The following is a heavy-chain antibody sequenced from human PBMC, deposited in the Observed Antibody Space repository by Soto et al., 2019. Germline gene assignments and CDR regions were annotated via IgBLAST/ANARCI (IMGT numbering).Heavy chain of an antibody. CDR2: IGAAGDT. D-gene: IGHD4-17*01. Sequence: GGSLRLSCAASGFTFSSYDMHWVRQATGKGLEWVSAIGAAGDTYYPGSVKGRFTISRENAKNSLYLQMNSLRAEDTAVYYCARDTAGTTVALYYYYYGMDVWGQGTTVTVSS. V-gene: IGHV3-13*01. J-gene: IGHJ6*02. CDR1: GFTFSSYD. CDR3: ARDTAGTTVALYYYYYGMDV.